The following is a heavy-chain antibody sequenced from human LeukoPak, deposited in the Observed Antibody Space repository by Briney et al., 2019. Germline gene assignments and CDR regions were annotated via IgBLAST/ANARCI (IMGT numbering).Heavy chain of an antibody. CDR1: GFTFSGYW. CDR2: IKQDGSDK. D-gene: IGHD6-19*01. CDR3: ARGDSSGWYFDY. J-gene: IGHJ4*02. V-gene: IGHV3-7*01. Sequence: GGSLRLSCAASGFTFSGYWMSWVRQAPGKGLEWVANIKQDGSDKYYVDSVKGRFTISRDNAKNSLYLQMNSLRAEDTAVYYYARGDSSGWYFDYWGQGTLVTVSS.